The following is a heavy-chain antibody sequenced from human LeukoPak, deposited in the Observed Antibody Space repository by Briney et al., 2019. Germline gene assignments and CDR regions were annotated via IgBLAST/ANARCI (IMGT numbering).Heavy chain of an antibody. J-gene: IGHJ4*02. D-gene: IGHD3-22*01. Sequence: SATLSLTCAVSGGSISSSNWWSWVRQPPGKGLEWIGEIYHSGSTNYNPSLKSLVTISVDKSKNQFSLKLSSVTAADTAVYYCATNREYDSSGYYVYWGQGTLVTVSS. V-gene: IGHV4-4*02. CDR1: GGSISSSNW. CDR3: ATNREYDSSGYYVY. CDR2: IYHSGST.